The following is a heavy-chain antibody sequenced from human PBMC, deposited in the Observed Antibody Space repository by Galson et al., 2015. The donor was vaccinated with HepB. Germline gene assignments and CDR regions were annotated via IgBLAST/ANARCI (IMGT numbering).Heavy chain of an antibody. Sequence: LSLTCAVYGGSFSGYYWSWIRQPPGKGLEWIGEINHSGSTNYNPSLKSRVTISVDTSKNQFSLKLSSVTAADTAVYYCARGPKAQQWLIYKHFDYWGQGTLVTVSS. CDR2: INHSGST. CDR3: ARGPKAQQWLIYKHFDY. J-gene: IGHJ4*02. V-gene: IGHV4-34*01. D-gene: IGHD6-19*01. CDR1: GGSFSGYY.